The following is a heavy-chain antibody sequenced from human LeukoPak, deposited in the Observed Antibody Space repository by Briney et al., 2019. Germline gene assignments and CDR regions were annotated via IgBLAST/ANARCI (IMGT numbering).Heavy chain of an antibody. CDR2: ISSSGNTI. CDR3: ARVYYDSSGYYYDGYSFDY. Sequence: GGSLRLSCAASGFTFSDYYTSWIRQAPGKGLEWVSYISSSGNTIYYADSVKGRFTISRDNAKNSLYLQMNSLRAEDTALYYCARVYYDSSGYYYDGYSFDYWGQGTLVTVSS. V-gene: IGHV3-11*04. D-gene: IGHD3-22*01. CDR1: GFTFSDYY. J-gene: IGHJ4*02.